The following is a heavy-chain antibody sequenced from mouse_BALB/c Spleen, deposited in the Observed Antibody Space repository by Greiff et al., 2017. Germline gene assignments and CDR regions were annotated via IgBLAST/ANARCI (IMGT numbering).Heavy chain of an antibody. D-gene: IGHD2-2*01. Sequence: VQLQQSGTVLARPGASVKMSCKASGYSFTSYWMHWVKQRPGQGLEWIGAIYPGNSDTSYNQKFKGKAKLTAVTSASTAYMELSSLTNEDSAVYYCTRGYGPFYAMDYWGQGTSVTVSS. CDR2: IYPGNSDT. CDR1: GYSFTSYW. V-gene: IGHV1-5*01. CDR3: TRGYGPFYAMDY. J-gene: IGHJ4*01.